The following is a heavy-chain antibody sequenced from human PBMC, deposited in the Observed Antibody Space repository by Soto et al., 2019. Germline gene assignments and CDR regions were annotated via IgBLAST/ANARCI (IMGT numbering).Heavy chain of an antibody. CDR1: GYTFTSYA. D-gene: IGHD3-10*01. CDR2: INAGNGNT. J-gene: IGHJ5*02. CDR3: ARGGALLWFGELSSNWFDP. Sequence: QVQLVQSGAEEKKPGASVKVSCKASGYTFTSYAMHWVRQAPGQRLEWMGWINAGNGNTKYSQKFQGRVTITRDTSASTAYMEPSSLRSEDTAVYYCARGGALLWFGELSSNWFDPWGQGTLVTVSS. V-gene: IGHV1-3*05.